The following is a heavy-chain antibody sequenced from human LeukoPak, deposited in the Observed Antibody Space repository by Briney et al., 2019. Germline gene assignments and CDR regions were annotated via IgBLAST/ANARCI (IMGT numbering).Heavy chain of an antibody. D-gene: IGHD1-1*01. V-gene: IGHV4-59*08. CDR1: GDSISSYY. J-gene: IGHJ4*02. CDR3: ARLNGGY. CDR2: INYSGST. Sequence: SETLSLTCTVSGDSISSYYWSWIRQPPGRGLEWIGYINYSGSTNYNPSLKNRVTISVDTSKNQFSLKVTSVTAADTAVYYCARLNGGYWGQGTLVIVSS.